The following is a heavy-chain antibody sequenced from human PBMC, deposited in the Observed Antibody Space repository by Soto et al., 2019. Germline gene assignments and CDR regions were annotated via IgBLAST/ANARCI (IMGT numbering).Heavy chain of an antibody. V-gene: IGHV4-30-4*01. Sequence: PSETLSLTCPVSGGSISSGDYYWSWIRQPPGKGLEWIGYIYYSGSTYYNPSLKSRVTISVDTSKNQFSLKLSSVTAADTAVYYCARVTANYDFWSGYYNNWFDPWGQGTLVT. D-gene: IGHD3-3*01. CDR2: IYYSGST. CDR3: ARVTANYDFWSGYYNNWFDP. CDR1: GGSISSGDYY. J-gene: IGHJ5*02.